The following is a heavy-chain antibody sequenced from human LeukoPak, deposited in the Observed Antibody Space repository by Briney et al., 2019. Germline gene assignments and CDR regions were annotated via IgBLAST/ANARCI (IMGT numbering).Heavy chain of an antibody. CDR1: GFSFSNSW. V-gene: IGHV3-30*03. D-gene: IGHD5-18*01. Sequence: PGGSLRLSCAASGFSFSNSWMHWVRQAPGKGLEWVAVISYDGSNKYYADSVKGRFTISRDNSKNTLYLQMNSLRAEDTAVYYCAPRATWIQLWLSWGQGTLVTVSS. J-gene: IGHJ4*02. CDR2: ISYDGSNK. CDR3: APRATWIQLWLS.